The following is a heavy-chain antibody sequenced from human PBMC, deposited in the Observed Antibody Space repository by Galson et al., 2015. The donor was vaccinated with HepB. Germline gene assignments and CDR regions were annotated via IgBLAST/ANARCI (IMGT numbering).Heavy chain of an antibody. CDR1: GGTFNVYA. V-gene: IGHV1-69*06. J-gene: IGHJ6*03. D-gene: IGHD5-18*01. CDR3: ATSAGHSTDPYYMNF. Sequence: SCKDSGGTFNVYAISWVRQAPGQGLEWMGGIIPMFGAATYAQKFQGRVTISADKSTTTAYLEFSSLRSEDTAVYYCATSAGHSTDPYYMNFWGEGTTVTV. CDR2: IIPMFGAA.